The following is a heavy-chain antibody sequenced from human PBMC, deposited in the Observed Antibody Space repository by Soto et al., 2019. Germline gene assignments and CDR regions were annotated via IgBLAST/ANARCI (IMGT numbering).Heavy chain of an antibody. Sequence: PSETLSLTCAVSGYSISSGYYWGWIRQPPGKGLEWIGSIYHSGSTYYNPSLKSRVTISVDTSKNQFSLKLSSVTAADTAVYYCAREWKIRISSEWLDYYYYYGMDVWGQGTTVTVSS. CDR1: GYSISSGYY. D-gene: IGHD6-19*01. V-gene: IGHV4-38-2*02. CDR2: IYHSGST. J-gene: IGHJ6*02. CDR3: AREWKIRISSEWLDYYYYYGMDV.